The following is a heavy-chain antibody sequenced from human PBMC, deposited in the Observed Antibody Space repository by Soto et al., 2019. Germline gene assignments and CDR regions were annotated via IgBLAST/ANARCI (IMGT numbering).Heavy chain of an antibody. V-gene: IGHV4-30-2*03. J-gene: IGHJ5*02. CDR1: GGSISSGGYS. CDR3: VRHPSDLWFDP. Sequence: PSETLSLTCAVSGGSISSGGYSWSWIRQPPGKGLEWIGYIYHSGSTYYNPSLKSRVTISVDTSKNQFSLKLSSVTAADTAVYYCVRHPSDLWFDPWGQGTLVTVAS. D-gene: IGHD2-21*02. CDR2: IYHSGST.